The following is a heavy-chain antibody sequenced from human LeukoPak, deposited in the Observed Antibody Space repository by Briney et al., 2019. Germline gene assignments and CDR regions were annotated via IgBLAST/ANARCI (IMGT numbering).Heavy chain of an antibody. CDR2: ISSSSSYI. D-gene: IGHD3-10*01. Sequence: GGSLRLSCAASGFTFSSYSMNWVRQAPGKGLEWVSSISSSSSYIYYAGSVKGRFTISRDNAKNSLYLQMNSLRAEDTAVYYCARDDSVWFGELQADYWGQGTLVTVSS. J-gene: IGHJ4*02. CDR3: ARDDSVWFGELQADY. V-gene: IGHV3-21*01. CDR1: GFTFSSYS.